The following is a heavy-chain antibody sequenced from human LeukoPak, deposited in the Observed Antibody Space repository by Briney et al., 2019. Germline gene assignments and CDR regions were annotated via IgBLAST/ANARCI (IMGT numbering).Heavy chain of an antibody. CDR3: ARVHGSGLDY. CDR2: IYYSGST. Sequence: SETLSLTCTVSGGSISSYYWSWIRQPPGKGLEWIGYIYYSGSTNYNPSLKSRFTISVDTSKNQFSLKLSSVTAADTAVYYCARVHGSGLDYWGQGTLVTVSS. V-gene: IGHV4-59*01. D-gene: IGHD6-19*01. J-gene: IGHJ4*02. CDR1: GGSISSYY.